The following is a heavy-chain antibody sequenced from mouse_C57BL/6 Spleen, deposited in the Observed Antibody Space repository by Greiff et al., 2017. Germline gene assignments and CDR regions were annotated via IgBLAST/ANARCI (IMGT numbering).Heavy chain of an antibody. J-gene: IGHJ3*01. Sequence: VQLQQSGTVLVRPGASVKMSCKTSGYTFTSYWMHWVKQRPGQGLEWIGAIYPGNGDTSYNQKFKGKAILTAVTSASTAYMELSRLTTEDSAVYYCTRWGYYGNDCALAYWGQGTLVTVSA. CDR2: IYPGNGDT. D-gene: IGHD2-2*01. CDR3: TRWGYYGNDCALAY. V-gene: IGHV1-5*01. CDR1: GYTFTSYW.